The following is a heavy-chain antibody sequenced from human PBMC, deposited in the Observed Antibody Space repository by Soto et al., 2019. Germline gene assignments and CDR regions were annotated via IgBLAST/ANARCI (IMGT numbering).Heavy chain of an antibody. D-gene: IGHD2-15*01. CDR2: ISSSSSYI. Sequence: EVQLVESGGGLVKPGGSLRLSCAASGFTFSSYSMNWVRQAPGKGLEWVSSISSSSSYIYYADSVKDRFTISRDNAKNSLYLQMNSLRAEDTAVYYCASRYCSGGSCYFSDYWGQGTLVTVSS. CDR1: GFTFSSYS. V-gene: IGHV3-21*01. J-gene: IGHJ4*02. CDR3: ASRYCSGGSCYFSDY.